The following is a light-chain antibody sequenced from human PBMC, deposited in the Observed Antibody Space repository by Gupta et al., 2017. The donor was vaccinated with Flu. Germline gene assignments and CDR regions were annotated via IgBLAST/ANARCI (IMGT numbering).Light chain of an antibody. J-gene: IGKJ4*01. V-gene: IGKV1-16*01. CDR1: QDISNF. Sequence: DIQMTQSPSSLSASVGDRVTITCRASQDISNFLAWFQQKPGKAPKSLIFGASTLQSGVPLRFSGGRSGTDFFLTISSLQPEDFATYYCQQDQNYPLTFGWGTKLEVK. CDR3: QQDQNYPLT. CDR2: GAS.